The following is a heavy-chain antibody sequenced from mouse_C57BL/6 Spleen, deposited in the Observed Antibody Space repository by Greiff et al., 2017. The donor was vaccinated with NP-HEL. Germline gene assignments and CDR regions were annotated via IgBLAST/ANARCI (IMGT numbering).Heavy chain of an antibody. CDR1: GYAFSSYW. D-gene: IGHD1-2*01. Sequence: VQVVESGAELVKPGASVKISCKASGYAFSSYWMNWVKQRPGKGLEWIGQIYPGDGDTNYNGKFKGKATLTADKSSSTAYMQLSSLTSEDSAVYFCARGGTTAPEDYWGQGTSVTVSS. J-gene: IGHJ4*01. V-gene: IGHV1-80*01. CDR3: ARGGTTAPEDY. CDR2: IYPGDGDT.